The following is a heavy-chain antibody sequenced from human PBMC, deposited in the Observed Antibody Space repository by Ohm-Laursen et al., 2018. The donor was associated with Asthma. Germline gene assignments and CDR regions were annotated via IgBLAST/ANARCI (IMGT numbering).Heavy chain of an antibody. Sequence: SLRLSCSASGFTFSSYAMHWVRQAPGKGLEWVAVISYDGSNKYYADSVKGRFTISRDNSKNTLYLQMNSLRAEDTAVYYCAKEGYCGGDCYSDDAFDIWGQGTMVTVSS. CDR3: AKEGYCGGDCYSDDAFDI. D-gene: IGHD2-21*01. CDR2: ISYDGSNK. V-gene: IGHV3-30-3*01. J-gene: IGHJ3*02. CDR1: GFTFSSYA.